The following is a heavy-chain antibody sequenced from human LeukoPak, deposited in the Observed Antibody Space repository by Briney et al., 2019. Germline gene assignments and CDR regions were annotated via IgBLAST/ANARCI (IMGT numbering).Heavy chain of an antibody. V-gene: IGHV4-4*02. CDR1: GGSISSSNW. CDR2: IYHSGST. CDR3: ARDKYGITMVRGVIDI. J-gene: IGHJ3*02. Sequence: SETLSLTCAVSGGSISSSNWWSWVRQPPGKGLEWIGEIYHSGSTNYNPSLKSRVTISVDKSKNQFSLKLSSVTAGDTAVYYCARDKYGITMVRGVIDIWGQGTMVTVSS. D-gene: IGHD3-10*01.